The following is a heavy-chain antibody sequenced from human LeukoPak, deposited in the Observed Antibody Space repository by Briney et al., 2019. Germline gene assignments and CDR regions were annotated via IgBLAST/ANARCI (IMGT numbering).Heavy chain of an antibody. CDR1: GGTFSSYA. V-gene: IGHV1-69*04. CDR3: ARHWSSGWYGNWFDP. J-gene: IGHJ5*02. CDR2: IIPILGIA. D-gene: IGHD6-19*01. Sequence: HGASVKVSCKASGGTFSSYAISWVRQAPGQGLEWMGRIIPILGIANYAQKFQGRVTITADNSTSTAYMELSSLRSEDTAVYYCARHWSSGWYGNWFDPWGQGTLVTVSS.